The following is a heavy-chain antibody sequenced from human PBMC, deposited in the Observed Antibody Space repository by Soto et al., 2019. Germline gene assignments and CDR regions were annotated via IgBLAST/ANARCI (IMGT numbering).Heavy chain of an antibody. CDR3: VHRAGIDGNWNGGYFDY. CDR1: GFSLSARPLA. Sequence: QITLRESGPTRVKPTQTLTLTCTFSGFSLSARPLAVGWIRQPPGKALERLSLIYWDADKRYSPSLMSRLTITKDNSKNQVGLTMTNMDPLDTAIYYCVHRAGIDGNWNGGYFDYWGQGAMVTVSS. V-gene: IGHV2-5*02. CDR2: IYWDADK. J-gene: IGHJ4*02. D-gene: IGHD1-1*01.